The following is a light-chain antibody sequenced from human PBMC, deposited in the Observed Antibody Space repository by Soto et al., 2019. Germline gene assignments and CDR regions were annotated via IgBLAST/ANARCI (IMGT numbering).Light chain of an antibody. V-gene: IGLV2-14*01. J-gene: IGLJ2*01. CDR1: SRDVGGYNY. CDR3: SSYTSSITVV. Sequence: QSALTQPASVSGSPGQSITISCIGTSRDVGGYNYVSWYQQHPGKAPKLMIYEVSNRPSGVSNRFSGSKSGNTASPTISGLQAEDEADYYCSSYTSSITVVFGGGTKLTVL. CDR2: EVS.